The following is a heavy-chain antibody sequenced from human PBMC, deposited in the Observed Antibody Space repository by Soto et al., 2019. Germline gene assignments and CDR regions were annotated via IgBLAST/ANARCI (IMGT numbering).Heavy chain of an antibody. J-gene: IGHJ4*02. CDR1: GGSMSSYY. D-gene: IGHD3-22*01. CDR3: ARQAAYYDSSGYLDY. Sequence: SETLSLTCTVSGGSMSSYYWTWIRQPPGKGLEWIGYIHSRGNTNYNPSLKSRVTISVDTSTNQFSLKLNSVSAADTAVYYCARQAAYYDSSGYLDYWGQGALVPVSS. V-gene: IGHV4-59*01. CDR2: IHSRGNT.